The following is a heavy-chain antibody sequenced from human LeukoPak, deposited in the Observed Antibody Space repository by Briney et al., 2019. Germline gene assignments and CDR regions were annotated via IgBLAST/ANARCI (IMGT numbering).Heavy chain of an antibody. D-gene: IGHD3-22*01. CDR2: ISAYSGNT. CDR3: AISQGSYYDTSGYLGGDY. V-gene: IGHV1-18*01. Sequence: ALVKVSCKASGYTFTNYGIFWVRQAPGQGLEWMGWISAYSGNTNYAQKLQGRVTMTTETSTSTAYMGLESLRSDDTAVYYCAISQGSYYDTSGYLGGDYWGQGTLVTVSS. CDR1: GYTFTNYG. J-gene: IGHJ4*02.